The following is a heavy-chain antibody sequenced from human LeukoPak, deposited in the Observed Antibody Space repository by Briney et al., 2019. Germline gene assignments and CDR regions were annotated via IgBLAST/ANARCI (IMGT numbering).Heavy chain of an antibody. Sequence: PGGSLRLSCAASGFTFSSYAMRWVRQAPGKGLEWVAVISYDGSNKYYADSVKGRFTISRDNSKNTLYLQMNSLRAEDTAVYYCARDSWELRGIHIYFDYWGQGTLVTVSS. D-gene: IGHD1-26*01. J-gene: IGHJ4*02. V-gene: IGHV3-30-3*01. CDR1: GFTFSSYA. CDR2: ISYDGSNK. CDR3: ARDSWELRGIHIYFDY.